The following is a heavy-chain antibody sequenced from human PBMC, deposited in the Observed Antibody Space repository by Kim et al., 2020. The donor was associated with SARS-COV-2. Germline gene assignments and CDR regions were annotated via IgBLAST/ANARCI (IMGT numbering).Heavy chain of an antibody. V-gene: IGHV3-74*01. CDR3: ARDNALLWFGELLYYGMDV. Sequence: GWSLRLSCAASGFTFSSYWMLWVRQAPGKGLVWVSRINSDGSSTSYADSVKGRFTISRDNAKNTLYLQMNSLRAEDTAVYYCARDNALLWFGELLYYGMDVWGQGTTVTVSS. CDR1: GFTFSSYW. J-gene: IGHJ6*02. D-gene: IGHD3-10*01. CDR2: INSDGSST.